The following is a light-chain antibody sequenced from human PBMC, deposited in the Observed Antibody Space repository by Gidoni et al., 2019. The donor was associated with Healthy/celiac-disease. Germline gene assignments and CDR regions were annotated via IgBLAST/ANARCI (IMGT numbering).Light chain of an antibody. CDR2: GAS. V-gene: IGKV3-20*01. CDR1: QSVSSSY. J-gene: IGKJ4*01. Sequence: DIVLTQSPGTLSLSPGERATLSCRASQSVSSSYLAWYQQKPSQAPRLLIYGASSRATGIPDRFSGSGSGTGFTLTISRLEPEDFAVYYCQQYGSSPGLTFGGGTKVEIK. CDR3: QQYGSSPGLT.